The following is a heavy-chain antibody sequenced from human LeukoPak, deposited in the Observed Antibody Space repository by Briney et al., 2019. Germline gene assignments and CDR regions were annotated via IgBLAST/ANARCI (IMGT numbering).Heavy chain of an antibody. CDR3: AKLHLDYDFWSGYYTGYYYYMDV. J-gene: IGHJ6*03. Sequence: GGSLRLSYAASGFTFSSYAMSWVRQAPGKGLEWVPAISGSGGSTYYADSVKGRLTISRDNSKNTLYLQMNSLRAEDTAVYYCAKLHLDYDFWSGYYTGYYYYMDVWGKGTTVTVSS. CDR2: ISGSGGST. D-gene: IGHD3-3*01. V-gene: IGHV3-23*01. CDR1: GFTFSSYA.